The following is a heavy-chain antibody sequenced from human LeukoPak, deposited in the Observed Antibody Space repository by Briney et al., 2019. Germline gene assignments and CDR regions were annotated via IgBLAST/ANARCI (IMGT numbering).Heavy chain of an antibody. CDR3: ARGLYDSGTYYPFYFDS. D-gene: IGHD3-10*01. Sequence: GGSLRLSCAASGFTVSSNYMNWVRQAPGKGLEGISVIYSSGRTYYADAGKGRFTISTDKSKNTLSLQMNSLRADDTAVYYCARGLYDSGTYYPFYFDSWGQGTLVSVSS. CDR2: IYSSGRT. J-gene: IGHJ4*02. V-gene: IGHV3-66*02. CDR1: GFTVSSNY.